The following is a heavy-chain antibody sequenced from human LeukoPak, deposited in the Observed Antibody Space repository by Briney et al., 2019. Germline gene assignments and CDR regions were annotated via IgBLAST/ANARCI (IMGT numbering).Heavy chain of an antibody. D-gene: IGHD3-10*01. J-gene: IGHJ4*02. CDR3: VTDTKVPPGDIITFREY. Sequence: ASVNISFKASGYGFTDYYIYWVQQAPGKGLELLGRVDPDDGEAVYADKFKDRLSMTTHKSTNTAYMELTSLTSADTTVYFCVTDTKVPPGDIITFREYWGQGALVTVSS. CDR2: VDPDDGEA. CDR1: GYGFTDYY. V-gene: IGHV1-69-2*01.